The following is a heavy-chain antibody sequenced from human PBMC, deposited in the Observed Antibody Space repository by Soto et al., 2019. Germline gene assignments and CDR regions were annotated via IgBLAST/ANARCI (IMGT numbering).Heavy chain of an antibody. CDR1: GGSIISSSYY. CDR2: IYYSGST. J-gene: IGHJ4*02. V-gene: IGHV4-39*01. D-gene: IGHD3-22*01. Sequence: SAPLSLTCTVSGGSIISSSYYWAWIRQPPGKGLEWIGSIYYSGSTYYNPSLKSRVTISADTSKSQFSLKLTSVTAADTAVYYCASLFYYDASGFYHSFDYWGQGTLVTVSS. CDR3: ASLFYYDASGFYHSFDY.